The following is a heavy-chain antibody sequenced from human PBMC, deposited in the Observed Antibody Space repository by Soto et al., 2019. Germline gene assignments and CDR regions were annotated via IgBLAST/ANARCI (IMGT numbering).Heavy chain of an antibody. CDR1: AASFSKYY. Sequence: TSETLSLTCTVSAASFSKYYWTWIRHPPGKGLEWIGYVYFNGNTNYNPSLKRRVSISIDTSKNQISLTLNSVTAADTAVYYCASVTFGGVVMANWGQGTLVTVSS. J-gene: IGHJ4*02. V-gene: IGHV4-59*01. D-gene: IGHD3-16*01. CDR3: ASVTFGGVVMAN. CDR2: VYFNGNT.